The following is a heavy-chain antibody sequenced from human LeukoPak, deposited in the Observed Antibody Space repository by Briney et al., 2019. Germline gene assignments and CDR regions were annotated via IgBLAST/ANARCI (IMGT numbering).Heavy chain of an antibody. D-gene: IGHD3-22*01. Sequence: SETLSLTCTVSGGSISSYYWSWIRQPAGKGLEWIGRIYTSGSTNYNPSLKGRVTMSVDTSKNQFSLKLSSVTAADTAVYYCARGYYDSSAQGAFDIWGQGTMVTVSS. V-gene: IGHV4-4*07. CDR1: GGSISSYY. CDR3: ARGYYDSSAQGAFDI. J-gene: IGHJ3*02. CDR2: IYTSGST.